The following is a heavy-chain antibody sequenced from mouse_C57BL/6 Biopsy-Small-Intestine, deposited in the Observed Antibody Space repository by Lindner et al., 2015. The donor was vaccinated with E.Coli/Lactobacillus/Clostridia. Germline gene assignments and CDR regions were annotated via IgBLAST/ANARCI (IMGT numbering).Heavy chain of an antibody. CDR1: GYTFTDQY. CDR3: ARGNYYGNSVYDAFDI. D-gene: IGHD1-1*02. J-gene: IGHJ3*01. V-gene: IGHV1S29*02. CDR2: MNTNVGNT. Sequence: SVKVSCKAFGYTFTDQYIHWVRQAPGQGLEWMGWMNTNVGNTGYAPKFRGRVTMTRDTSISTAYMELSSLGSEDTAVFYCARGNYYGNSVYDAFDIWGQGTMVSVSS.